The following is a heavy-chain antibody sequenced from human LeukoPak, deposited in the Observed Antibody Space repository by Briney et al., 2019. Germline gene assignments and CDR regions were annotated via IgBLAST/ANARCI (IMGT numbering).Heavy chain of an antibody. D-gene: IGHD6-19*01. V-gene: IGHV3-53*01. CDR2: IYGGGST. Sequence: GGSLRLSCAASGFTVSSNFMSWVRQAPGKGLEWVSVIYGGGSTYYADSVKGRFTISRDTSKNTLQLQMNSLRAEDTAVYYCATWPGGWYGEDSWGQGTLVTVSS. J-gene: IGHJ4*02. CDR3: ATWPGGWYGEDS. CDR1: GFTVSSNF.